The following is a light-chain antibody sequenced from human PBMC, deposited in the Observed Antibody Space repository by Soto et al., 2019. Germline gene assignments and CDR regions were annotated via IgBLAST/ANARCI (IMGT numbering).Light chain of an antibody. CDR2: GAS. V-gene: IGKV3-20*01. CDR1: QSISSSY. J-gene: IGKJ3*01. Sequence: EIVLTQSPGTLSLSPGERATLSCRASQSISSSYLAWYQQKPGQAPRLLIYGASRRATGIPDRFSGSGSGTEFTLTISRLDHEDFAVYYCQQYGSSPISTFGPGTKVDLK. CDR3: QQYGSSPIST.